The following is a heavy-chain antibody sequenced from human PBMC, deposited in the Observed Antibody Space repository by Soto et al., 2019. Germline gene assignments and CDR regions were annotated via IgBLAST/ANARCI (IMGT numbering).Heavy chain of an antibody. V-gene: IGHV1-18*01. CDR1: GYNFSNYD. J-gene: IGHJ4*01. CDR3: ARRSIFGVVSFGDY. CDR2: ISGYNGNT. Sequence: QVQLVQSAAEVRKPGAAVKVSCKTSGYNFSNYDISWVRQAPGQGPEWMGWISGYNGNTNFAQKFQGRVTMATDTYTSTAFMELRNLIFDDTAVYYCARRSIFGVVSFGDYWGQGTLVIVSS. D-gene: IGHD3-3*01.